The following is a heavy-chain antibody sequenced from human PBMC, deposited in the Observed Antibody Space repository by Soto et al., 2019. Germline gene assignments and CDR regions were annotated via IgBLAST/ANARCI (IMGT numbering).Heavy chain of an antibody. J-gene: IGHJ6*02. V-gene: IGHV4-34*13. Sequence: GKGLEWIGEINHSGSTNYKPSLKSRVTIPVDTSKNQFSLKLSSVTAADTAVYYCARGHRSSDPNRMDVWGQGTTVTVSS. D-gene: IGHD6-13*01. CDR2: INHSGST. CDR3: ARGHRSSDPNRMDV.